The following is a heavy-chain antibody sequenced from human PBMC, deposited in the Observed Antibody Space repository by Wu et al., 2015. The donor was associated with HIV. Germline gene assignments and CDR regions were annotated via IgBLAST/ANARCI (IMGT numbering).Heavy chain of an antibody. CDR3: AKKXYYDRSGYYSYYFDS. D-gene: IGHD3-22*01. J-gene: IGHJ4*02. Sequence: QVQLVQSGAEVKKPGASVKVSCKASGYSFSTSDINWVRQATGQGLEWMGWMNPNSGNTGCAQKFQGRVTMTKNISIGTAYMELSSLTSEDTAVYYCAKKXYYDRSGYYSYYFDSWGQGTLVTVSS. V-gene: IGHV1-8*01. CDR1: GYSFSTSD. CDR2: MNPNSGNT.